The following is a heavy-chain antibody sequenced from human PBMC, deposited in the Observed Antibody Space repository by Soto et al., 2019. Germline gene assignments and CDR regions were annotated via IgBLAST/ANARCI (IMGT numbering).Heavy chain of an antibody. CDR2: IYYNGNT. D-gene: IGHD2-21*02. J-gene: IGHJ4*02. V-gene: IGHV4-59*08. Sequence: PSETLSLTCTLSGGAINDHYWSFIRQPPGKGLEWIGYIYYNGNTNYNPSLESRVTISVDRSRNQFSLKLKSVTAADTALYFCARQRTSVVTQAYFDVWGPGSLVTVSS. CDR1: GGAINDHY. CDR3: ARQRTSVVTQAYFDV.